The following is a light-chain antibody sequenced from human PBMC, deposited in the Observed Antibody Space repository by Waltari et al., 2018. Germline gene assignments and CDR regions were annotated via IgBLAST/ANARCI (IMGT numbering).Light chain of an antibody. Sequence: QSVLTQPPSVSGAPRPRVTISCSGSSSNIGNNTVNWYHQLPGNAPNLLIYYNDLLPSGVSDRFSGSKSGTSASLAISGLQSEDEADYYCATWDDSLNAYVFGTGTKVTVL. CDR2: YND. V-gene: IGLV1-36*01. CDR1: SSNIGNNT. J-gene: IGLJ1*01. CDR3: ATWDDSLNAYV.